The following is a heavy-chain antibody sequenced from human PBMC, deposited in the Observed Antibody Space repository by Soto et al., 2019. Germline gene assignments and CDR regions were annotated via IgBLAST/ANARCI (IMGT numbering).Heavy chain of an antibody. CDR2: ISAYNGNT. CDR1: GYTFTSYG. J-gene: IGHJ6*02. Sequence: GASVKVSCKASGYTFTSYGISWVRQAPGQGLEWMGWISAYNGNTNYAQKLQGRVTMTTDTSTSTAYMELRSLRSDDTAVYYCARDPKAAHHYYYYGMDVWGQGTTVTVS. V-gene: IGHV1-18*04. D-gene: IGHD2-15*01. CDR3: ARDPKAAHHYYYYGMDV.